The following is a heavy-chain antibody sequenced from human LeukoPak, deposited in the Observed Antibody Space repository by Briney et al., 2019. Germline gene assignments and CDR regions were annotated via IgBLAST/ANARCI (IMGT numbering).Heavy chain of an antibody. Sequence: SETLSLTCTVSGGSISSTTYYWGWIRQPPGKGLEWIGSIYYSGSTYYNPSLKSRVTISVDTSKNQFSLKLSSVTAADTAVYYCAREGSRITMVRGVTWGQGTLVTVSS. CDR3: AREGSRITMVRGVT. D-gene: IGHD3-10*01. CDR1: GGSISSTTYY. V-gene: IGHV4-39*07. CDR2: IYYSGST. J-gene: IGHJ5*02.